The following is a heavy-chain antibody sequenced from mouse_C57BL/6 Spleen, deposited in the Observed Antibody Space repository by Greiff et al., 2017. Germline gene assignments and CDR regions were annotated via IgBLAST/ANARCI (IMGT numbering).Heavy chain of an antibody. CDR1: GFTFTDYY. V-gene: IGHV7-3*01. J-gene: IGHJ2*01. Sequence: DVMLVESGGGLVQPGGSLSLSCAASGFTFTDYYMSWVRQPPGKALEWLGFIRNKANGYTTEYSASVKGRFTISRDNSQSILYLQMNALRAEDSATYYCARYPGSSGYLYFDYWGQGTTLTVSS. CDR2: IRNKANGYTT. D-gene: IGHD3-2*02. CDR3: ARYPGSSGYLYFDY.